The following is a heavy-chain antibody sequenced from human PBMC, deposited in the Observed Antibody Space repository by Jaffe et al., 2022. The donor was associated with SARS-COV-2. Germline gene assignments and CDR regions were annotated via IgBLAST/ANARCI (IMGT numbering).Heavy chain of an antibody. J-gene: IGHJ6*02. CDR3: ARGDYDFWNSYSDYYYGMDV. V-gene: IGHV1-3*01. D-gene: IGHD3-3*01. CDR1: GYTFTNNA. CDR2: INAGNGNT. Sequence: QVQLVQSGAEVKKPGASVKVSCKASGYTFTNNAVHWVRQAPGQRLEWMGWINAGNGNTKYPEKFQGRVTFTRDTSANTAYMELSSLRSEDTAVYYCARGDYDFWNSYSDYYYGMDVWGQGTTVTVSS.